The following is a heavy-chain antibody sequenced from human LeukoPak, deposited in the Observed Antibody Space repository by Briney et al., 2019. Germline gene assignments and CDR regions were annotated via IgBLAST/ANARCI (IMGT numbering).Heavy chain of an antibody. CDR2: TSYDGSNK. D-gene: IGHD3-10*01. CDR1: EFTFSISA. J-gene: IGHJ4*02. CDR3: AKAYSYGSGSNYKSFDY. Sequence: PGGSLRLSCAASEFTFSISAMHWVRQAAGKGLEWVAVTSYDGSNKNYADSVKGRFTISRDNSKNTLNLQMNSLRAEDTAVYYCAKAYSYGSGSNYKSFDYWGQGTLVTVSS. V-gene: IGHV3-30-3*01.